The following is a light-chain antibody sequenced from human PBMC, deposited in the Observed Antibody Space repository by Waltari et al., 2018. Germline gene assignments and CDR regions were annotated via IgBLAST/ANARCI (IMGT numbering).Light chain of an antibody. CDR1: SSDIGGYHH. CDR3: TSYAVTKVV. J-gene: IGLJ2*01. Sequence: QSVLTQPPSASGFLGQSVATSCTGTSSDIGGYHHVSWYQQHPGKAPKPLIYEVPKRPSGVPARFSGSKSGNTASLTVSGLQAEDEADYYCTSYAVTKVVFGGGTKLTVL. CDR2: EVP. V-gene: IGLV2-8*01.